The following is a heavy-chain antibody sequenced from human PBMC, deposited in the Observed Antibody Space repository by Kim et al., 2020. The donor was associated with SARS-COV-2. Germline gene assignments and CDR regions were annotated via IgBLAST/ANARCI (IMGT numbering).Heavy chain of an antibody. V-gene: IGHV3-23*01. D-gene: IGHD3-10*01. CDR3: AKDPRSDMDPGEDH. J-gene: IGHJ4*02. CDR2: ISSSGSRT. CDR1: GFRSRYYA. Sequence: GGSLRLSCAASGFRSRYYALIWVRQAPGKGLEWISGISSSGSRTYYADSVKGRFTISRDASTNTLYLQMNSLRVDDTAVYYCAKDPRSDMDPGEDHWGQGTLVTVSS.